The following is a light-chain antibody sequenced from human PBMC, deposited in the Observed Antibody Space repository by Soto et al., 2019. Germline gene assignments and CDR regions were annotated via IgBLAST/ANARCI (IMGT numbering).Light chain of an antibody. J-gene: IGKJ1*01. CDR3: MQTLDATRT. Sequence: DMGMTQSPLSLPVTPGERGSISCRSSQSLLHSNGYNYLDWYLQKPGQSPPLRIYLGSNRASGVPDRFSGSGSGTDFTLKIRRVEGEDVGVYYCMQTLDATRTFGQGTKVDIK. CDR2: LGS. V-gene: IGKV2-28*01. CDR1: QSLLHSNGYNY.